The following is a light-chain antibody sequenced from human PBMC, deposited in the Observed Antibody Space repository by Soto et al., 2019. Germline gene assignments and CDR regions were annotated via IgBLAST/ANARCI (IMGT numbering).Light chain of an antibody. CDR3: QVWDYSTDDVV. V-gene: IGLV3-21*02. CDR2: HDS. CDR1: NIGGRS. J-gene: IGLJ2*01. Sequence: SYELTQPPSVSVAPERTASITCGGDNIGGRSVHWYQQKPGQAPVVVVDHDSDRPSGIPERFSGSNSGNMATLTISRVEAGDEAVYHCQVWDYSTDDVVFGGGTKVTVL.